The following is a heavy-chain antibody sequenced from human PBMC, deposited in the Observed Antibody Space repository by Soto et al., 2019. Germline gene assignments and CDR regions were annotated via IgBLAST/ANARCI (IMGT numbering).Heavy chain of an antibody. V-gene: IGHV1-69*02. D-gene: IGHD4-17*01. CDR1: GGTFSIYT. CDR3: ARGADYGDAFDI. CDR2: IIPILGIA. Sequence: SLNVACKSAGGTFSIYTISWVRQAPGQGLEWMGRIIPILGIANYAQKFQGRVTITADKSTSTAYMELSSLRSEDTAVYYCARGADYGDAFDIWGQGTMVTVSS. J-gene: IGHJ3*02.